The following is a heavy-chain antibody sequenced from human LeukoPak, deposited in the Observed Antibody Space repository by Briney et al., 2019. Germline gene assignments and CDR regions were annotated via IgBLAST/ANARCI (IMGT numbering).Heavy chain of an antibody. Sequence: GGSLRLSCAASGFTFSSFWMTWVRQAPGKGLEWVSYISSSSSTIYYADSVKGRFTISRNNVKNSLYLQMNSLRAEDTAVYYCAREEYQLLYGFDYWGQGTLVTVSS. CDR1: GFTFSSFW. J-gene: IGHJ4*02. V-gene: IGHV3-48*01. D-gene: IGHD2-2*02. CDR2: ISSSSSTI. CDR3: AREEYQLLYGFDY.